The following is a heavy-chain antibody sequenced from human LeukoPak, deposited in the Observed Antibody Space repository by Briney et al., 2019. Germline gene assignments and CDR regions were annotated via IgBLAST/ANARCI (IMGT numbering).Heavy chain of an antibody. CDR1: GGSIXSYY. J-gene: IGHJ6*02. Sequence: TRSLTCTVSGGSIXSYYWSWIRQPAGKGLEWIGRIYTSGSTNYNPSLKSRVTISVDTSKNQFSLKLSSVTAADTAVYYCARDNDFGGSYGMDVWGQGTTVTVSS. D-gene: IGHD3-3*01. CDR2: IYTSGST. CDR3: ARDNDFGGSYGMDV. V-gene: IGHV4-4*07.